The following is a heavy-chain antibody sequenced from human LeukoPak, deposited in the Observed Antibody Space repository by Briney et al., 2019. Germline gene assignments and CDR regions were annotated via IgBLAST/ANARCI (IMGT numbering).Heavy chain of an antibody. D-gene: IGHD2-21*01. CDR1: GFTFSSYS. CDR2: ISSSSSTI. Sequence: GGSLRLSCAASGFTFSSYSMNWVRQAPGKGLEWVSYISSSSSTIYYADSVKGRFTISRDNAKNSLYLQMNSLRAEDTAVYYCARGTTPYDIVVVSHFDYWGQGTLVTVSS. V-gene: IGHV3-48*04. CDR3: ARGTTPYDIVVVSHFDY. J-gene: IGHJ4*02.